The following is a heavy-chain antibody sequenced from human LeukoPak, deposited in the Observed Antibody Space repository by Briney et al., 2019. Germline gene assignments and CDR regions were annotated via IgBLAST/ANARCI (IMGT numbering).Heavy chain of an antibody. D-gene: IGHD5-24*01. CDR1: GFTFSSYA. CDR2: LTDSGGTT. CDR3: AKKRDAFDI. V-gene: IGHV3-23*01. J-gene: IGHJ3*02. Sequence: GGSLRLSCVASGFTFSSYAMGWVRQAPGERPEWFSSLTDSGGTTYYVDSVKGRFTISRDNSKNTLYLHMNSLRAEDTAMYYCAKKRDAFDIWGQGTVVAVSS.